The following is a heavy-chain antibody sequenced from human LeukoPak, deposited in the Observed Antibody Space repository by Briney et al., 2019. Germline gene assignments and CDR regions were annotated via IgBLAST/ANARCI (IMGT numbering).Heavy chain of an antibody. CDR2: ISAYNGNT. J-gene: IGHJ5*02. Sequence: ASVKVSCKASGYTFTSYGISWVRQAPGQGLEWMGWISAYNGNTNYAQKLQGRVTMTTDTSTSTAYMELRSLRSDDTAVYYCARDSSSWYPSWFDPWGQGTLVTVSS. CDR1: GYTFTSYG. D-gene: IGHD2-2*01. V-gene: IGHV1-18*01. CDR3: ARDSSSWYPSWFDP.